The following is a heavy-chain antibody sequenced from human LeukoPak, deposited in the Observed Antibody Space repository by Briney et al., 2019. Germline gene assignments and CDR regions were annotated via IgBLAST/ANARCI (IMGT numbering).Heavy chain of an antibody. CDR2: ISWNSGSI. V-gene: IGHV3-9*01. D-gene: IGHD5-18*01. Sequence: GRSLRLSCAAAGCTFDDYGMHWVRQAPGKGLEWVSGISWNSGSIGYADSVKGRFTISRDNAKNSLYLQMNSLRPEDTALYYCAKDYTTMVRGVDYWGQGTLVTVSS. J-gene: IGHJ4*02. CDR1: GCTFDDYG. CDR3: AKDYTTMVRGVDY.